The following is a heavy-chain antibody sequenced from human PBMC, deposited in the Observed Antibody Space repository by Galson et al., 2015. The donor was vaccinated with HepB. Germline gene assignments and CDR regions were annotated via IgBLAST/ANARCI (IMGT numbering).Heavy chain of an antibody. CDR2: IYYSGST. CDR3: ARHLRQQLAASPFDY. J-gene: IGHJ4*02. Sequence: SETLSLTCTVSGGSISSYYWSWIRQPPGKGLEWIGYIYYSGSTNYNPSLKSRVTISVDTSKNQFSLKLSSVTAADTAVYYCARHLRQQLAASPFDYWGQGTLVTVSS. V-gene: IGHV4-59*08. CDR1: GGSISSYY. D-gene: IGHD6-13*01.